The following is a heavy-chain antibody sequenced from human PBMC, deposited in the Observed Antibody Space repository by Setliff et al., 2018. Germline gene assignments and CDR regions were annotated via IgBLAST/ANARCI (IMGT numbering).Heavy chain of an antibody. CDR1: GYTFTSYG. Sequence: ASVKVSCKASGYTFTSYGVSWVRQAPGQGLEWVGWISTYTANTKYAQRFQGRVTMTTDTSTSTAYMELRSLRSDDTAVYYCVRDAGWQYDDYAGVYFPHWGQGTLVTVSS. CDR3: VRDAGWQYDDYAGVYFPH. CDR2: ISTYTANT. V-gene: IGHV1-18*01. D-gene: IGHD4-17*01. J-gene: IGHJ1*01.